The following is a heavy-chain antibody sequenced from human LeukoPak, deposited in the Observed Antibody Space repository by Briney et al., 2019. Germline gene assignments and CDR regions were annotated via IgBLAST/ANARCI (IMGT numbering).Heavy chain of an antibody. CDR2: IYYSGTT. D-gene: IGHD1-1*01. V-gene: IGHV4-39*01. CDR3: ARRTYTNNYYFDY. Sequence: SETLSLTCTVSGYFISGSSYYWGWIRQSPGKGLEWIGNIYYSGTTHFNPSLHSRVTISVDTSKNQLSLKLTSVTAADTALYFCARRTYTNNYYFDYWGQGTLVTVSS. J-gene: IGHJ4*02. CDR1: GYFISGSSYY.